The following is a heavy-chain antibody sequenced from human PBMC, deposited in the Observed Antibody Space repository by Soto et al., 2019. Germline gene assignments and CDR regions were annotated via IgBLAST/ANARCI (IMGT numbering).Heavy chain of an antibody. CDR2: IYYSGRT. D-gene: IGHD1-26*01. CDR1: GGSISSGGYF. Sequence: SETLSLTCSVSGGSISSGGYFYSWIRQHPGQGLEWIGSIYYSGRTYYNASLQSRLSMSVDTSKDHFSLKLTSVTAADTAVYFCARLAKEENPKVGSWYFFDYWGQGVMVTVSS. V-gene: IGHV4-31*03. J-gene: IGHJ4*02. CDR3: ARLAKEENPKVGSWYFFDY.